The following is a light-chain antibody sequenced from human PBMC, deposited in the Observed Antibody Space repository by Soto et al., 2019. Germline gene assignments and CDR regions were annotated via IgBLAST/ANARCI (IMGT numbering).Light chain of an antibody. V-gene: IGLV1-44*01. CDR2: NNN. Sequence: QSVLTQPHSASGTPGQRVTISCSGSTSNIGSKTVSWYQQLPGSAPKVLIYNNNERPSGVPDRFSGSKSGTSASLAISGLQSEDEADYYCATWDDSLTAVFGGGTQLTVL. J-gene: IGLJ2*01. CDR3: ATWDDSLTAV. CDR1: TSNIGSKT.